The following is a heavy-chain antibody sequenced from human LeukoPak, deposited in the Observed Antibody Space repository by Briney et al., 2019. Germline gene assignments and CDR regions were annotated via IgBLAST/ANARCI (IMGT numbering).Heavy chain of an antibody. CDR3: ARDDYGDYGLPY. J-gene: IGHJ4*02. Sequence: GRSLRLSCAASGFTFDDYAMHWVRQAPGKGLEWVANIKQDGSEKYYVDSVKGRFTISRDNAKNSLYLQMNSLRAEDTAVYYCARDDYGDYGLPYWGQGTLVTVSS. CDR1: GFTFDDYA. V-gene: IGHV3-7*01. D-gene: IGHD4-17*01. CDR2: IKQDGSEK.